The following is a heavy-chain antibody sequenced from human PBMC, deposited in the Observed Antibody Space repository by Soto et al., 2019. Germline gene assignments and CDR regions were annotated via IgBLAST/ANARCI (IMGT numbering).Heavy chain of an antibody. J-gene: IGHJ4*02. CDR2: ISSSGTGT. CDR1: GFTFSNYA. Sequence: PGGSLRLSCAASGFTFSNYAMNWVRQAPWKGLEWVSAISSSGTGTDYADSVKGRFTITRVNAKNPLYLQMNSLRAEDTAVYSCAKCAPRPYDVDYWGQGTVDNGSS. V-gene: IGHV3-23*01. D-gene: IGHD3-3*01. CDR3: AKCAPRPYDVDY.